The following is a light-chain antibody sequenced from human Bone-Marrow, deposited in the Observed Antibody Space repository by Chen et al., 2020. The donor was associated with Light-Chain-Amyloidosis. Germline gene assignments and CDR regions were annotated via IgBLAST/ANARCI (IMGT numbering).Light chain of an antibody. J-gene: IGLJ1*01. CDR2: EVT. Sequence: QSALPQPASVSGSPGQSITIPCTGTSSDVGGDNHVSWYQQHPDKAPKPMIYEVTNRPSWVPDRFSGSKSDNTASLTISGLQIEDEADYFCSSYTITNTLVFGSGTRVTVL. V-gene: IGLV2-14*01. CDR3: SSYTITNTLV. CDR1: SSDVGGDNH.